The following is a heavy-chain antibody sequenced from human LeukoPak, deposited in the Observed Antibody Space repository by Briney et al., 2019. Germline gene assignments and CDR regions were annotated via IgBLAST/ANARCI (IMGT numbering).Heavy chain of an antibody. V-gene: IGHV1-18*01. J-gene: IGHJ5*02. D-gene: IGHD2-2*01. CDR1: GYTFTSYG. CDR3: ARTSCSSTSCYYGFDP. CDR2: ISAYNGNT. Sequence: ASVKVSCKASGYTFTSYGISWLRQAPGQGLEWMGWISAYNGNTNYAQKLQGRVTMTADTSTSTAYMELRSLRSDDTAVYYCARTSCSSTSCYYGFDPWGLGTLVTVSS.